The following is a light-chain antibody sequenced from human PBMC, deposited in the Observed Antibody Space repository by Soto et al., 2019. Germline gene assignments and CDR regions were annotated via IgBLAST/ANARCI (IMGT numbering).Light chain of an antibody. CDR2: DVT. J-gene: IGLJ2*01. V-gene: IGLV2-11*01. CDR3: CSYAGSYTLI. CDR1: SSDVGTYNF. Sequence: QSALTQPRSVSGSPGQSVTISCTGTSSDVGTYNFVSWYLQHPGKAPKLMIYDVTKRPSGVPHRFSGSKSGNTASLTISGLQAEDEGDFYCCSYAGSYTLIFGGGTKVTVL.